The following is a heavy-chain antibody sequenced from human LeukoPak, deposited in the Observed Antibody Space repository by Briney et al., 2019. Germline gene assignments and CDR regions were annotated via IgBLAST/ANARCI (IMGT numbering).Heavy chain of an antibody. D-gene: IGHD1-26*01. CDR2: ICNGVNT. Sequence: TASETLSLTCTVSGASVSSASYWTWIRQPPGKGVEWIAHICNGVNTNYNPSLKSRVTISVDTSKNQFSLRLNSVTAADTAVYYCARSRAFNSGAFDPWGQGSLVTVSS. CDR3: ARSRAFNSGAFDP. CDR1: GASVSSASY. V-gene: IGHV4-61*01. J-gene: IGHJ5*02.